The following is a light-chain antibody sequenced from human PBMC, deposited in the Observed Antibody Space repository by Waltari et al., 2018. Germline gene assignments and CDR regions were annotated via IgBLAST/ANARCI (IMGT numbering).Light chain of an antibody. CDR1: QSVSNNY. CDR2: GAS. J-gene: IGKJ1*01. Sequence: EIVLTQSPGTLSLSPGERATLPCRASQSVSNNYLAWYQQKPGQAPRLLIYGASGRATGIPDRFSGSGSGTDFTLTISRLEPEDFAVYYCQQYGSSPQWTFGQGTKVEIK. V-gene: IGKV3-20*01. CDR3: QQYGSSPQWT.